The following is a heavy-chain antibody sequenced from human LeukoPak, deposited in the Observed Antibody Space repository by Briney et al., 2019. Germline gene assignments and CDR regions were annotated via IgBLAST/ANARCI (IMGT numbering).Heavy chain of an antibody. J-gene: IGHJ3*02. V-gene: IGHV1-2*02. Sequence: GASVKVSCKASGYTFTGYYMHWVRQAPGQGLECMGWINPNSGGTNYAQKFQGRVTMTRDTSISTAYMELSRLRSDDTAVYYCARVPFYSSGWYAAYAFDIWGQGTMVTVSS. D-gene: IGHD6-19*01. CDR1: GYTFTGYY. CDR3: ARVPFYSSGWYAAYAFDI. CDR2: INPNSGGT.